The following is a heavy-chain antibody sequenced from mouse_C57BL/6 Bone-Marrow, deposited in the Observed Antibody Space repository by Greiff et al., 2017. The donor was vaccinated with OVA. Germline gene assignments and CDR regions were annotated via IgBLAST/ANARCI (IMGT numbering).Heavy chain of an antibody. D-gene: IGHD2-3*01. CDR2: LSSGSSTL. Sequence: DVKLVESGGGLVKPGGSLKLSCAASGFTFSDYGMHWVRPAPEKGLEWVAYLSSGSSTLYYADTVKGRFTISRDNAKNTLFLQMSSLRSEDTAMYYCARWGWSAWFAYWGQGTLVTVFA. CDR3: ARWGWSAWFAY. J-gene: IGHJ3*01. CDR1: GFTFSDYG. V-gene: IGHV5-17*01.